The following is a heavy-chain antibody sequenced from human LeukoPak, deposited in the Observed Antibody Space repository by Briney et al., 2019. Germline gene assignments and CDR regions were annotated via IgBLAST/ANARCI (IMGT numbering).Heavy chain of an antibody. CDR1: GGSISSGDYY. CDR2: IYYSGST. D-gene: IGHD4-17*01. V-gene: IGHV4-30-4*01. J-gene: IGHJ4*02. CDR3: ARDPYGDYGIH. Sequence: PSETLSLTCTVSGGSISSGDYYWSWIRQPPGKGLEWIGHIYYSGSTYYNPSLKSRVTISVDTSKNQFSLKLSSVTAADTAVYYCARDPYGDYGIHWGQGTLVTVSS.